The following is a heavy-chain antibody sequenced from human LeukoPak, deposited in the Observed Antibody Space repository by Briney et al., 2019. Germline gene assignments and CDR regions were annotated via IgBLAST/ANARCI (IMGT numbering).Heavy chain of an antibody. V-gene: IGHV3-21*01. J-gene: IGHJ6*03. CDR2: ISSRSSYI. CDR1: GFTFSRYN. CDR3: ARDAQWLVPEGYYYYMDV. Sequence: GGSLRLSCAGSGFTFSRYNMIGFRQAPGKGLEGVSSISSRSSYIFYADSVKGRFTISRDNAKNSLYLQMNSLGAEDTAVYYCARDAQWLVPEGYYYYMDVWSKGTTVTVS. D-gene: IGHD6-19*01.